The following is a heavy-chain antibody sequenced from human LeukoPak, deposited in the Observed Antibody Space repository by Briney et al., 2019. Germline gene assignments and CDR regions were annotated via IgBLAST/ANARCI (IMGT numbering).Heavy chain of an antibody. J-gene: IGHJ4*02. Sequence: GASVKVSCKASGGTFSSYAISWVRQAPGQGLEWMGRIIPILGIANYAQKFQGRVTITADKSTSTAYMELSSLRSEDTAVYYCARFAGSRGRDYDSSGYPDYWGQGTLVTVSS. D-gene: IGHD3-22*01. V-gene: IGHV1-69*04. CDR1: GGTFSSYA. CDR2: IIPILGIA. CDR3: ARFAGSRGRDYDSSGYPDY.